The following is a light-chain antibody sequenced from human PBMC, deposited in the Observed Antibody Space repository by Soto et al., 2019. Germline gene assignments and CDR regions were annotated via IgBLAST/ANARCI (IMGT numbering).Light chain of an antibody. V-gene: IGKV3-11*01. CDR2: DAS. CDR3: QHRSNWPWT. CDR1: QSVRSN. Sequence: EIVLTQSRATLSLSPGERATLSCMASQSVRSNLAWYQQKPGQAPRLLIYDASNRATGIPARFSGSGSGTDFTLAISSLEPEDFAVYYCQHRSNWPWTFGQGTKVEIK. J-gene: IGKJ1*01.